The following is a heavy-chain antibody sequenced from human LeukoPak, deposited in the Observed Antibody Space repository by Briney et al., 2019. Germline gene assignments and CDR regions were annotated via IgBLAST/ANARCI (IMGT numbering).Heavy chain of an antibody. Sequence: ASVKVSCKASGYNFTGYHLHWVRQAPGQGLEWMGNMNPNSGGTNSARKFQGRVIMTRDTSISTAYMELNRLRSDDTAVYYCARVLNGWDLQPFDCWGQGTLVTVSS. CDR1: GYNFTGYH. J-gene: IGHJ4*02. CDR2: MNPNSGGT. V-gene: IGHV1-2*02. CDR3: ARVLNGWDLQPFDC. D-gene: IGHD1-26*01.